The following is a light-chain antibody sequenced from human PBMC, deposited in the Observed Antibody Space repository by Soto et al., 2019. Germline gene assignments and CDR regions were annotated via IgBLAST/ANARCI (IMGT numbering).Light chain of an antibody. CDR2: GAS. Sequence: ELVLTQSPGTLSLSPGERATLSCRASQSVSNNYLAWYQQKPGQAPRLLIYGASNRATGIQDRFSGSGSGTDFTLTIRRLEPEDFAVYYCKQYGSSGTCGQGTKVDIK. CDR3: KQYGSSGT. V-gene: IGKV3-20*01. CDR1: QSVSNNY. J-gene: IGKJ1*01.